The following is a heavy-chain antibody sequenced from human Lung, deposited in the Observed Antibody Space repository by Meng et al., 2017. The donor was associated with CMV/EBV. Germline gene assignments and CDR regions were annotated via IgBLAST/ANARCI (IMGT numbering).Heavy chain of an antibody. D-gene: IGHD2-21*02. CDR1: GGSISSSNW. Sequence: LPESGPGLVKPSGTRSLTGAVSGGSISSSNWGSWVRQPPGKGLEWIGEIYHSGSTNYNPSLKSRVTISVDKSKNQFSLKLSSVTAADTAVYYCARVVTALWGYYFDYWGQGTLVTVSS. J-gene: IGHJ4*02. CDR3: ARVVTALWGYYFDY. V-gene: IGHV4-4*02. CDR2: IYHSGST.